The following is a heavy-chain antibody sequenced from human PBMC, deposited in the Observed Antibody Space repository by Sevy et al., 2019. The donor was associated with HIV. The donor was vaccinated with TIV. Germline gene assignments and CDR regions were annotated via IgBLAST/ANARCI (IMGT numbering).Heavy chain of an antibody. CDR3: ARAGDDYCTESDCNKNWFDP. J-gene: IGHJ5*02. V-gene: IGHV3-11*01. Sequence: GGSLRLSCAASGFTFSDYYMGWFRQAPGKGLEWVSYISSSDALVFYADSVEGRFTISRDNAKNSLFLQMNSLRAEDTAIYYCARAGDDYCTESDCNKNWFDPWGQGTLVTVSS. CDR1: GFTFSDYY. CDR2: ISSSDALV. D-gene: IGHD2-8*02.